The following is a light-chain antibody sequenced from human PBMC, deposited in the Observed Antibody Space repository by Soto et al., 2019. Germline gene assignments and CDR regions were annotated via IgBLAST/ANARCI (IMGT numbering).Light chain of an antibody. V-gene: IGKV3-20*01. Sequence: EILLTQSPVTLSLSPGDSATLSCRASRRIRSTYLAWYQQKPGQAPRLLIYDASSRATGIPDRFSGSGSGTDFYLTISRLEPEDFAVYYCQQYDGSPLYTFGQGTKVDIK. CDR2: DAS. J-gene: IGKJ2*01. CDR1: RRIRSTY. CDR3: QQYDGSPLYT.